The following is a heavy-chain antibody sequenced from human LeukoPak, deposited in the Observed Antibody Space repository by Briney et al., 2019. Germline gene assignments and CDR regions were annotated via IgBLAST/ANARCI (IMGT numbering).Heavy chain of an antibody. Sequence: PGGSLRLSCATSAFTFSSSAMSWVRQAPGKGLEWVSAISSDGDNTYYADSVKGRFTISRDNSRNTLYLQMNSLRAEDTAVYYCAREGAGSKYAFDIWGQGTMVTVSS. J-gene: IGHJ3*02. CDR2: ISSDGDNT. CDR3: AREGAGSKYAFDI. D-gene: IGHD1-26*01. V-gene: IGHV3-23*01. CDR1: AFTFSSSA.